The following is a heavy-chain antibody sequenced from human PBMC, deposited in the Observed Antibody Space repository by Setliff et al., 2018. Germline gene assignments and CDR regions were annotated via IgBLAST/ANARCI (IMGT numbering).Heavy chain of an antibody. D-gene: IGHD6-19*01. CDR3: AREGGGSGWTPDS. CDR2: IYYNGRS. CDR1: GGSISSSSYY. Sequence: SETLSLTCTVSGGSISSSSYYWGWIRQPPGKGLEWIGSIYYNGRSDHNPSFQSRVTMSVDRSKNQFSLNLRAMTAADTAVYHCAREGGGSGWTPDSWGQGTLVTVSS. J-gene: IGHJ4*02. V-gene: IGHV4-39*07.